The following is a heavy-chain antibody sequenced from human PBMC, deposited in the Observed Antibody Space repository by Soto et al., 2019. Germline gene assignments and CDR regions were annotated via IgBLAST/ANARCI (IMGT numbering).Heavy chain of an antibody. Sequence: ASVKVSCKASGYTFTSYYMHWVRQAPGQGLEWMGIINPSGGSTSYAQKFQGRVTMTRDTSTSTVYMELSSLRSEDTAVYYCASEGIVTRSLGGGDYYYMDVWGKGTTVTVSS. CDR1: GYTFTSYY. V-gene: IGHV1-46*03. J-gene: IGHJ6*03. CDR3: ASEGIVTRSLGGGDYYYMDV. CDR2: INPSGGST. D-gene: IGHD1-26*01.